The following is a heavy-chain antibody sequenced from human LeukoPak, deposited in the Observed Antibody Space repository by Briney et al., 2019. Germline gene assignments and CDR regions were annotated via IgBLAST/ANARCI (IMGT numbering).Heavy chain of an antibody. CDR2: IRYDGSNK. V-gene: IGHV3-30*02. CDR1: GFTFSSYS. CDR3: AKDRYYYDSSGYVDY. D-gene: IGHD3-22*01. J-gene: IGHJ4*02. Sequence: GGSLRLSCAASGFTFSSYSMHWVRQAPGKGLEWVAFIRYDGSNKYYADSVKGRFTISRDNSKNTLYLQMNSLRAEDTAVYYCAKDRYYYDSSGYVDYWGQGTLVTVSS.